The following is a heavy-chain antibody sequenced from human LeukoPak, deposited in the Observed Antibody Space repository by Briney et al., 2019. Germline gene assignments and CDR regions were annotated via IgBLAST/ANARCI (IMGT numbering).Heavy chain of an antibody. CDR2: INHSGST. V-gene: IGHV4-34*01. CDR1: GGSFSGYY. D-gene: IGHD6-19*01. Sequence: SETLSLTCAVYGGSFSGYYWSWIRQPPGKGLEWIGEINHSGSTNYNPSLKSRVTISVDTSMNQFSLKLSSVTAADTAVYYCAREGGLIAVANYFDYWGQGTLVTVSS. CDR3: AREGGLIAVANYFDY. J-gene: IGHJ4*02.